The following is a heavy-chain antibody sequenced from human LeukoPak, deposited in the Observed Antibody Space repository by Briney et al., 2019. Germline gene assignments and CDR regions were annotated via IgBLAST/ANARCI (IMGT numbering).Heavy chain of an antibody. Sequence: GGSLRLSCAASGSTFSSFSTYDFNWVREAPGKGLEWVSYISSSGATIYYADSVKGRFTVSRDNAKNSLYLQMNSLRAEDTAIYYCARDLVSGAYTFDIWGHGTMVTVSS. CDR2: ISSSGATI. J-gene: IGHJ3*02. CDR1: GSTFSS. D-gene: IGHD3-16*01. V-gene: IGHV3-48*03. CDR3: ARDLVSGAYTFDI.